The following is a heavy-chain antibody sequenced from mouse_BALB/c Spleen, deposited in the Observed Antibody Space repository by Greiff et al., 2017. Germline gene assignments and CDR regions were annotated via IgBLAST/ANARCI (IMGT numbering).Heavy chain of an antibody. V-gene: IGHV3-2*02. J-gene: IGHJ1*01. CDR1: GYSITSDYA. Sequence: EVQGVESGPGLVKPSQSLSLTCTVTGYSITSDYAWNWIRQFPGNKLEWMGYISYSGSTSYNPSLKSRISITRDTSKNQFFLQLNSVTTEDTATYYCAILLLLSRGYFDVWGAGTTVTVSS. CDR2: ISYSGST. CDR3: AILLLLSRGYFDV. D-gene: IGHD1-1*01.